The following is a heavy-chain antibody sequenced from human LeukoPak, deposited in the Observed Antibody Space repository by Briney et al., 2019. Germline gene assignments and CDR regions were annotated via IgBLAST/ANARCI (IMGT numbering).Heavy chain of an antibody. V-gene: IGHV4-34*01. D-gene: IGHD3-16*01. CDR3: ARGNDGGSFDY. J-gene: IGHJ4*02. CDR1: GGSFSGYY. CDR2: INHSGST. Sequence: SETLSLTCAVYGGSFSGYYWSWIRQPPGKGLEWIGEINHSGSTNYNPSLKSRVTISVDTSKNQFSLKLSSVTAADTAVCYCARGNDGGSFDYWGQGTLVTVSS.